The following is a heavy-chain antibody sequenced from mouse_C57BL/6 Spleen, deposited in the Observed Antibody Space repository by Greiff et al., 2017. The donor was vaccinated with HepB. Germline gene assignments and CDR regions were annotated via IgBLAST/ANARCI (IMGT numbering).Heavy chain of an antibody. CDR1: GYTFTSYW. J-gene: IGHJ4*01. CDR2: IYPSDSET. D-gene: IGHD2-1*01. Sequence: LQQPGAELVRPGSSVKLSCKASGYTFTSYWMDWVKQRPGQGLEWIGNIYPSDSETHYNQKFKDKATLTVDKSSSTAYMQLSSLTSEDSAVYYCARGYYGNLDAMDYWGQGTSVTVSS. V-gene: IGHV1-61*01. CDR3: ARGYYGNLDAMDY.